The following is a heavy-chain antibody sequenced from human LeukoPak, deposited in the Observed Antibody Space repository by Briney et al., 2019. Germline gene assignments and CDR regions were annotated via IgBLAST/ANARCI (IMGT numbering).Heavy chain of an antibody. CDR2: IIPIFGTA. CDR3: ARVIRSWFDP. D-gene: IGHD3-3*01. J-gene: IGHJ5*02. Sequence: SEKVSCKASGGTFSSYAISWVRQAPGQGLEWMGRIIPIFGTANYAQKFQGRVTITTDESTSTAYMELSSLRSEDTAVYYCARVIRSWFDPWGQGTLVTVSS. V-gene: IGHV1-69*05. CDR1: GGTFSSYA.